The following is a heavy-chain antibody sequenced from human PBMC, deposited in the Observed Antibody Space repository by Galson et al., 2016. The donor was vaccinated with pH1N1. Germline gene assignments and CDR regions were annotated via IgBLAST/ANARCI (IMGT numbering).Heavy chain of an antibody. CDR1: GGSISSGNW. CDR3: ARAATVTTTGVYFQL. D-gene: IGHD4-17*01. V-gene: IGHV4-4*02. J-gene: IGHJ1*01. CDR2: VYHSGTT. Sequence: TLSLTCAVSGGSISSGNWWSWVCQPPGKGLEWIGDVYHSGTTNNNPSLKSRVTISVDKSKKQFYLKMNSVTAADTAVYYCARAATVTTTGVYFQLWGQGTLVIVSS.